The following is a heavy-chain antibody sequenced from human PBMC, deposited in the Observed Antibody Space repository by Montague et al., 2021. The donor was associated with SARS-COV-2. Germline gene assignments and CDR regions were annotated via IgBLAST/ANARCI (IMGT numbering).Heavy chain of an antibody. CDR3: ARLEAGDCSGGSCYSSGFDP. CDR1: GGSISSYY. D-gene: IGHD2-15*01. J-gene: IGHJ5*02. V-gene: IGHV4-59*08. CDR2: IYYSGST. Sequence: SETLSLTCTVSGGSISSYYWSWIRQPPGKGLEWIGYIYYSGSTNYNPSLKSRVTISVDTSKNQFSLKLSSVTAADTAVYYCARLEAGDCSGGSCYSSGFDPWGQGTLVTVSS.